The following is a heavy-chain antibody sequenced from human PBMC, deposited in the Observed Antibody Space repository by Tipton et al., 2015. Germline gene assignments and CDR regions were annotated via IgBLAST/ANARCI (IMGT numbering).Heavy chain of an antibody. J-gene: IGHJ4*02. CDR2: IKGDGSWT. Sequence: SLRLSCAASRFTFSNYWMHWVRQAPGKGLVWVSRIKGDGSWTNYADSVKGRFTISRDNAKNSLYLQMNSLRAEDTAVYYCAKRGTVTTGVDYWGQGTLVTVSS. CDR3: AKRGTVTTGVDY. CDR1: RFTFSNYW. D-gene: IGHD4-11*01. V-gene: IGHV3-74*01.